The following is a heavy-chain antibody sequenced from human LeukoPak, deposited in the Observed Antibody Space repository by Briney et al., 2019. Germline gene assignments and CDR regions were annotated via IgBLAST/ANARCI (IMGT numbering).Heavy chain of an antibody. Sequence: GGSLRLSCVASGFTFSSYTFSWVRQAPGMGPEWISYISQTGTTEDYADSVKGRFTISRDNAQNTLYLQMSSLRPDDTAVYFCARDSALHYEDYYYYFMDVLGRGTAVTVSS. J-gene: IGHJ6*04. CDR3: ARDSALHYEDYYYYFMDV. CDR1: GFTFSSYT. D-gene: IGHD3-16*01. CDR2: ISQTGTTE. V-gene: IGHV3-48*04.